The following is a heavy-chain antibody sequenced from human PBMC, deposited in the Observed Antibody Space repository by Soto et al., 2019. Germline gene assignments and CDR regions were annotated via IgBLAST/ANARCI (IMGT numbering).Heavy chain of an antibody. Sequence: QVQLVQSGAEVKKPGSSMKVSCKASGGTFSSYAISWVRKAPGQGLEWMGGIIPIFGTANYAQKFQGRVTITADESTSTAYMELSSLRSEDTAVYYCARARRDGYKLPVFDYWGQGTLVTVSS. CDR3: ARARRDGYKLPVFDY. CDR1: GGTFSSYA. CDR2: IIPIFGTA. D-gene: IGHD5-12*01. V-gene: IGHV1-69*01. J-gene: IGHJ4*02.